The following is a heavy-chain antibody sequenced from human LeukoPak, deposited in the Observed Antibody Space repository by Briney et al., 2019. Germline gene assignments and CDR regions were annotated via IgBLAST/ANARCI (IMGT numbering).Heavy chain of an antibody. CDR2: IGGST. Sequence: EASVKVSCKASGYTFTSYYMHWVRQAPGQGLEWMGIIGGSTNYAQKFQGRVTMTRDTSTSTVYMELSSLRSEDTAVYYCARVRDGYNDAYDIWGQGTMVTVHS. CDR3: ARVRDGYNDAYDI. D-gene: IGHD5-24*01. J-gene: IGHJ3*02. V-gene: IGHV1-46*01. CDR1: GYTFTSYY.